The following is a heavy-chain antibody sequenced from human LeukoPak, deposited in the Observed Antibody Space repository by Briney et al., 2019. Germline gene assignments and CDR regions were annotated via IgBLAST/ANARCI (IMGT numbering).Heavy chain of an antibody. CDR2: IYYSGST. Sequence: PSETLSLTCTVSGGSISSYYWSWIRQPPGKGLEWIGYIYYSGSTNYNPSLKSRVTISVDTSKNQFSPKLSSVTAADTAVYYCAREHSGLFDYWGQGTLVTVSS. CDR1: GGSISSYY. J-gene: IGHJ4*02. V-gene: IGHV4-59*01. CDR3: AREHSGLFDY. D-gene: IGHD3-22*01.